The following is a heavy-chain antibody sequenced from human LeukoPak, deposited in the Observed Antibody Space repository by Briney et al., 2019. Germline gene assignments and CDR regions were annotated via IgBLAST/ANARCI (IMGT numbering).Heavy chain of an antibody. CDR2: IYYSGST. V-gene: IGHV4-39*07. J-gene: IGHJ5*02. CDR3: ARGGYYGSGNDFRFDP. D-gene: IGHD3-10*01. CDR1: GGSISSSSYY. Sequence: SETLSLTCTVSGGSISSSSYYWGWIRQPPGKGLEWIESIYYSGSTYYNPSLKSRLTITVDQYQNQYSLEQTSITAEGPGLCFWARGGYYGSGNDFRFDPWGQGTLVTVSS.